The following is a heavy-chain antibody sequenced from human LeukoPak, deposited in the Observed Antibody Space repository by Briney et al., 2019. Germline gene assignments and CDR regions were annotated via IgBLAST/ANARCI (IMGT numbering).Heavy chain of an antibody. Sequence: GGSLRLSCAASGFTFSTYWMSWVRRAPGKGLEWVANIKQDGSVKYSLDSVKGRFTISRDNAKISLYLQMNSLRAEDTAVYYCARCAGPVETDWGQGTLVTVSS. V-gene: IGHV3-7*03. CDR3: ARCAGPVETD. D-gene: IGHD2-21*02. CDR2: IKQDGSVK. CDR1: GFTFSTYW. J-gene: IGHJ4*02.